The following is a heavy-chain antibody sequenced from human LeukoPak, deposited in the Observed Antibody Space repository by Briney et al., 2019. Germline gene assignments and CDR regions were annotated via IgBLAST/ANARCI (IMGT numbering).Heavy chain of an antibody. CDR1: GGTFSSYA. J-gene: IGHJ4*02. Sequence: SVKVSCKASGGTFSSYAISWVRQAPGQGLEWMGGIIPIFGTANYAQKFQGRVTITADESTSTAYMELSSLRSEDAAVYYCARDPDLGDSSGYTFDYWGQGTLVTVSS. D-gene: IGHD3-22*01. V-gene: IGHV1-69*13. CDR2: IIPIFGTA. CDR3: ARDPDLGDSSGYTFDY.